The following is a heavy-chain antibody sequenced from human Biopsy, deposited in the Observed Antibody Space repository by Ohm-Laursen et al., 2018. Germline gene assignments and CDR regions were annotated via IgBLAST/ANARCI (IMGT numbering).Heavy chain of an antibody. Sequence: ASVKVSCKASGYTFTTYGISWVRQAPGQGLEWMGWIRTDNGATDYAQNLQGRVTMTTDTSAATAYMELRSLRSDDTAVYYCARDYQPYLLTIHYYYYGMDVWGQGTTVTVSS. CDR2: IRTDNGAT. CDR3: ARDYQPYLLTIHYYYYGMDV. J-gene: IGHJ6*02. CDR1: GYTFTTYG. D-gene: IGHD2-2*01. V-gene: IGHV1-18*04.